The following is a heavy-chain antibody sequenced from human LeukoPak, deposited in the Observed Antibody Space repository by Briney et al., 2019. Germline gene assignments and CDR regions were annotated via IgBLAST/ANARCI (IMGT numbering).Heavy chain of an antibody. V-gene: IGHV1-8*01. CDR3: VTLDVHLRHIDY. D-gene: IGHD3/OR15-3a*01. Sequence: ASVKVSCKASADTFTSHDINWVRQPAGQGLEWMAWLSPNTGQAGYAQNFQGRVTLTRDTSTSTAYMELSSLKSEDTAVYYCVTLDVHLRHIDYWGPGTLVTVSS. J-gene: IGHJ4*02. CDR2: LSPNTGQA. CDR1: ADTFTSHD.